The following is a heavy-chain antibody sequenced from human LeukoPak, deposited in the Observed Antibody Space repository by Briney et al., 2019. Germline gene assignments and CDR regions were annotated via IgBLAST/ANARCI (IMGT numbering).Heavy chain of an antibody. V-gene: IGHV3-30*03. Sequence: GRSLRLSCAASGFTFSSYGMHWVRQAPGKGLEWVAVISYDGSYKDYADSVKGRFTVSRDNSKNTLYLQMNSLRAEDTAVYYCTRDRDSGAFDIWGQGTMVTVSS. J-gene: IGHJ3*02. CDR2: ISYDGSYK. D-gene: IGHD3-10*01. CDR3: TRDRDSGAFDI. CDR1: GFTFSSYG.